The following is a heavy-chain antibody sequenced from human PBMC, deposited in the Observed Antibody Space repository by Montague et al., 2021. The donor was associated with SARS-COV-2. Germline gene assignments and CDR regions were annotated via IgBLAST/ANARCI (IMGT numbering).Heavy chain of an antibody. Sequence: SETLSLTCTVSGGSISSYYWSWIRQPPGKGLEWIGYIYYSGSTNYNPSLKSRVTISVDTSKNQFSLKLSSVTAADTAVYYCARRGLGYCSGGCCPNAFDIWGQGTMVTVSS. V-gene: IGHV4-59*01. CDR3: ARRGLGYCSGGCCPNAFDI. CDR2: IYYSGST. J-gene: IGHJ3*02. D-gene: IGHD2-15*01. CDR1: GGSISSYY.